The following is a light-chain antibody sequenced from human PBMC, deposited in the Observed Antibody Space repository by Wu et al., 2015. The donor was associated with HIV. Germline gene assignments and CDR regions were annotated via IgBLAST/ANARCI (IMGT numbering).Light chain of an antibody. J-gene: IGKJ2*01. Sequence: EIVLTQFPATLSLSPGERATLSCRASQSVASFLAWYQQKPGQAPRLLIYDASNRATGIPARFSGSGSGTDFTLTISSLEPEDFAVYYCQQRRYWPLYTFGQGTKLGDQT. V-gene: IGKV3-11*01. CDR3: QQRRYWPLYT. CDR1: QSVASF. CDR2: DAS.